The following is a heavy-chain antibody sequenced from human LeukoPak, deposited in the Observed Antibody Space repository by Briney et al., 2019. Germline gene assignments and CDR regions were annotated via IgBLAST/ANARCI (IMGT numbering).Heavy chain of an antibody. Sequence: PGGSLRLSCATSGFIFSSYAMSWVRQAPGRGLEWVSSISGSGGSIYYADSVKGRFTISRDNSKNTLYLQMNSLRAEDTAVYYCAKALGEQNGGSNYWGQGTQVIVSS. D-gene: IGHD2-15*01. CDR1: GFIFSSYA. CDR2: ISGSGGSI. V-gene: IGHV3-23*01. J-gene: IGHJ4*02. CDR3: AKALGEQNGGSNY.